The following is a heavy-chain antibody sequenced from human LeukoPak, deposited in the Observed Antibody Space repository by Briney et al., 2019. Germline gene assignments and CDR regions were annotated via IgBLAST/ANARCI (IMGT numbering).Heavy chain of an antibody. J-gene: IGHJ4*02. Sequence: GGSLRLSCAASGFTFGIYEMNWVRQAPGKGLEWISYISSSISITSYADSVKGRFTISRDNAKNSLYLQLNSLRDEDTAVYYCARIGATNWAYYFDHWGQGTLVTVSS. CDR1: GFTFGIYE. CDR2: ISSSISIT. D-gene: IGHD7-27*01. CDR3: ARIGATNWAYYFDH. V-gene: IGHV3-48*03.